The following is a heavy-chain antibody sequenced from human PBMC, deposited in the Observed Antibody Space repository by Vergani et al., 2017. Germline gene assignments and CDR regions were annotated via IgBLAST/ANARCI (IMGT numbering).Heavy chain of an antibody. D-gene: IGHD2-15*01. J-gene: IGHJ6*02. CDR1: GFTFSNYW. Sequence: VQLVESGGGLVQPGGSLRLSCTASGFTFSNYWMQWVRQAPGKGLMWVSRINSDGDSTSYADSVKGRFTISRDNSKNTLYLQMNSLRAEDTAVYYCAKDFLRVVVAAPSYGMDVWGQGTTVTVSS. CDR3: AKDFLRVVVAAPSYGMDV. CDR2: INSDGDST. V-gene: IGHV3-74*01.